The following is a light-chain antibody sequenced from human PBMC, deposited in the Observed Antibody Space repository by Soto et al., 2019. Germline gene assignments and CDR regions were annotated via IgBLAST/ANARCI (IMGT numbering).Light chain of an antibody. CDR3: SSYVGSNNLYV. CDR2: EVS. V-gene: IGLV2-8*01. Sequence: QSALTQPPSASGSPGQSVAISCTGTSSDVGGYNYVSWYQQHPGKAPKLMIYEVSKRPSGVPDRFSGSKSGNTASLTVSRLQAEDEADYYSSSYVGSNNLYVFGTGTKVTVL. J-gene: IGLJ1*01. CDR1: SSDVGGYNY.